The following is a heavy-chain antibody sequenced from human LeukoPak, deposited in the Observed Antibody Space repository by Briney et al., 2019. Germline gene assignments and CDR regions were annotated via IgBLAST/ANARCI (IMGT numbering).Heavy chain of an antibody. CDR1: SGSISSYY. CDR2: ISYSGNT. J-gene: IGHJ4*02. V-gene: IGHV4-59*01. D-gene: IGHD5-12*01. CDR3: ARGRNSGYDYDY. Sequence: SETLSLTYTVSSGSISSYYWSWIRQPPGKGLEWIGYISYSGNTNYSPSLKSRVTISVDTSKNQFSLKLSSVTAADTAVYYCARGRNSGYDYDYWGQGTLVTVSS.